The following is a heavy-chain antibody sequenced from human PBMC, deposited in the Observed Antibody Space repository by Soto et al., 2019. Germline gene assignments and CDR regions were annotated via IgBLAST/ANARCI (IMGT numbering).Heavy chain of an antibody. Sequence: GASVKVSCKASGYTFTGYYMHWVRQAPGQGLEWMGWINPNSGGTNYAQKFQGWVTMTRDTSISTAYMELSRPRSDDTAVYYCARGAGATTHYYYYYGMDVWGQGTTVTVSS. V-gene: IGHV1-2*04. CDR1: GYTFTGYY. CDR2: INPNSGGT. D-gene: IGHD1-26*01. CDR3: ARGAGATTHYYYYYGMDV. J-gene: IGHJ6*02.